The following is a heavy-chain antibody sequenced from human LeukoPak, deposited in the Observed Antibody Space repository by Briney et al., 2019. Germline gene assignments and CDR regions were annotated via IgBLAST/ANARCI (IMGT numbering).Heavy chain of an antibody. V-gene: IGHV3-53*01. J-gene: IGHJ4*02. CDR3: ARDSNDSSGPFDH. CDR1: GLTVSTNY. Sequence: GGSLRLSCAASGLTVSTNYMCWVRQAPGKGLEWVSVIYIDGRTYYADSVEGRFTISRDTSKNTVYLQMNSLRAEDTAVYYCARDSNDSSGPFDHWGQGTLVTVSS. D-gene: IGHD3-22*01. CDR2: IYIDGRT.